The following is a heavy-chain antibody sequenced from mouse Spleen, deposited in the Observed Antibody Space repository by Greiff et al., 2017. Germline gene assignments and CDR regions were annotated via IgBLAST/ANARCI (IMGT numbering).Heavy chain of an antibody. Sequence: EVQLVESEGGLVQPGSSMKLSCTASGFTFSDYYMAWVRQVPEKGLEWVANTNYDGSSTYYLDSLKSRFIISRDNAKNILYLQMSSLKSEDTATYYCARAYGNYWYFDVWGAGTTVTVSS. CDR1: GFTFSDYY. CDR2: TNYDGSST. D-gene: IGHD2-1*01. V-gene: IGHV5-16*01. CDR3: ARAYGNYWYFDV. J-gene: IGHJ1*01.